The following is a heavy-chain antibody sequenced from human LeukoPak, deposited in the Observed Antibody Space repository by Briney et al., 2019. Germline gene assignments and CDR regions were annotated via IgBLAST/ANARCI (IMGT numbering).Heavy chain of an antibody. CDR2: ISSSSSYI. J-gene: IGHJ4*02. CDR1: GFTFSSYS. CDR3: ARDTGVRYFDWLPLDY. Sequence: GGSLRLSCAASGFTFSSYSMNWVRQASGKGLEWVSSISSSSSYIYYADSVKGRFTISRDNAKNSLYLQMNSLRAEDTAVYYCARDTGVRYFDWLPLDYWGQGTLVTVSS. V-gene: IGHV3-21*01. D-gene: IGHD3-9*01.